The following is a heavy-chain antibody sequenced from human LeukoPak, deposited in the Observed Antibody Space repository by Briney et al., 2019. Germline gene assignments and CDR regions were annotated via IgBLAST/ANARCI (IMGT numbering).Heavy chain of an antibody. CDR2: IWYDGSKK. CDR1: GFTFGGFG. V-gene: IGHV3-33*01. J-gene: IGHJ4*02. CDR3: VRGSFSVDY. D-gene: IGHD6-25*01. Sequence: GGSLRLSCAASGFTFGGFGMHWVRQAPGKGLEWVAVIWYDGSKKYYEDSVKGRFTISRDNSKNTLYLQMNSLRVEDTAVYYCVRGSFSVDYWGQGTLVTVSS.